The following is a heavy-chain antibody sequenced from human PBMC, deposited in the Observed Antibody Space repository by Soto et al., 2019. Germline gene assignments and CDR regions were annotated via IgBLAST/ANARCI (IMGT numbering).Heavy chain of an antibody. CDR2: ISAYNGNT. V-gene: IGHV1-18*01. J-gene: IGHJ6*02. Sequence: ASVKVSCKASGYTFTSYGISWVRQAPGQGLEWMGWISAYNGNTNYAQKLQGRVTMTTDTSTSTAYMELRSLRSDDTAVYYCVRDGRVGYFISTSSNCGNYYYGMDVWGQGTTVTSP. CDR3: VRDGRVGYFISTSSNCGNYYYGMDV. CDR1: GYTFTSYG. D-gene: IGHD2-2*01.